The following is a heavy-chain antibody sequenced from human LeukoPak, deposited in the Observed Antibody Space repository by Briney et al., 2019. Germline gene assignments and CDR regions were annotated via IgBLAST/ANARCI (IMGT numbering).Heavy chain of an antibody. Sequence: ASVKVSCKASGYTFTSYGISWVRQAPGQGLEWMGWISAYNGNTNYAQKLQGRVTMTTDTSTSTAYMELRSLRSDDTAVYYCARDLRRISSGWYPPDYWGQGTLVTVSS. D-gene: IGHD6-19*01. CDR2: ISAYNGNT. CDR3: ARDLRRISSGWYPPDY. V-gene: IGHV1-18*01. J-gene: IGHJ4*02. CDR1: GYTFTSYG.